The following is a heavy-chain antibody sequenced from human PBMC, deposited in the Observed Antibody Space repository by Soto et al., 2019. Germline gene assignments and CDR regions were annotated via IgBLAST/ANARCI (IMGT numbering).Heavy chain of an antibody. Sequence: PGGSLRLSCVASGFSISTHALTWVRQAPGKGLEWVSSFSGRSGDTYYAAPVKGRFTISGDSSKNTVILQMNNLRADDTALYYCARDSSAWPNYFDSWGQGIQVTVS. J-gene: IGHJ4*02. CDR2: FSGRSGDT. V-gene: IGHV3-23*01. CDR1: GFSISTHA. D-gene: IGHD6-19*01. CDR3: ARDSSAWPNYFDS.